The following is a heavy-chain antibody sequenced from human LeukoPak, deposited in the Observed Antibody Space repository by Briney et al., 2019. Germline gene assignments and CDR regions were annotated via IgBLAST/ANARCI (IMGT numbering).Heavy chain of an antibody. CDR2: MNPNSGNT. CDR1: GYTFTSYD. Sequence: ASVKVSCKASGYTFTSYDINWVRQATGQGLEWMGWMNPNSGNTGYAQKFQGRVTMTRNTSISTAYMELSSLRSEDTAVHYCARGRGWRYCSGGSCYGKDYWGQGTLVTVSS. V-gene: IGHV1-8*01. CDR3: ARGRGWRYCSGGSCYGKDY. D-gene: IGHD2-15*01. J-gene: IGHJ4*02.